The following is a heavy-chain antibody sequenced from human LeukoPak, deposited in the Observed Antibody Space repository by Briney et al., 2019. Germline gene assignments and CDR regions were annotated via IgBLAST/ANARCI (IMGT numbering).Heavy chain of an antibody. V-gene: IGHV5-51*01. D-gene: IGHD6-13*01. CDR1: GYSFTSYW. J-gene: IGHJ1*01. Sequence: GESLKISCKGSGYSFTSYWIGWVRQMPGKGLEWMGIIYPGDSDTRYSPSFQGQVTISADKSISAAYLQWSSLKASDTAMYYCARYGAQQLAYFQHWGQGTLVTVSS. CDR2: IYPGDSDT. CDR3: ARYGAQQLAYFQH.